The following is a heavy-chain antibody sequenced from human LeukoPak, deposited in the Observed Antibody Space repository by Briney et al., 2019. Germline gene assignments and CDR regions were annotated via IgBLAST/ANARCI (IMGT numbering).Heavy chain of an antibody. J-gene: IGHJ4*02. Sequence: KPSETLSLTCAVYGGSFSGYYWSWIRQPPGKGLEWIGEINHSGSTNYNPSLKSRVTISVDTSKNHFSLKLSSVTAADTAVYYCASSPYGDSFDYRGREPWSPSPQ. CDR3: ASSPYGDSFDY. D-gene: IGHD4-17*01. V-gene: IGHV4-34*01. CDR1: GGSFSGYY. CDR2: INHSGST.